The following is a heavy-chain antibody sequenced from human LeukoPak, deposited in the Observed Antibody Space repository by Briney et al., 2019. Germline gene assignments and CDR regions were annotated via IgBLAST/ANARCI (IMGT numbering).Heavy chain of an antibody. CDR2: IYYSGST. V-gene: IGHV4-39*01. D-gene: IGHD3-10*01. CDR3: ARQVDPFGDHRHFDL. Sequence: SETLSLTCTVSGGSISSSSYYWGWIRQPPGKWLEWIGSIYYSGSTYYNPSLKSRVTISVDTSKNQFSLKLSSVTAADTAVYYCARQVDPFGDHRHFDLWGRGTLVTLSS. J-gene: IGHJ2*01. CDR1: GGSISSSSYY.